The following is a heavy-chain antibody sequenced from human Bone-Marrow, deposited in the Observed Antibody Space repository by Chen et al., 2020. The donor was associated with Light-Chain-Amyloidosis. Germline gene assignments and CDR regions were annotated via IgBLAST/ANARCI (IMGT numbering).Heavy chain of an antibody. CDR3: ARRRDGYNFDY. J-gene: IGHJ4*02. CDR1: GYTFPNYW. V-gene: IGHV5-51*01. CDR2: IYPDDSDA. Sequence: EVQLEQSGPEVKKPGESLKISCKGPGYTFPNYWIGWVRQMPGKGLEWMGVIYPDDSDARYSPSFEGQVTISADKSITTGYLQWRSLKASDTAMYYCARRRDGYNFDYWGQGTLVTVSS. D-gene: IGHD5-12*01.